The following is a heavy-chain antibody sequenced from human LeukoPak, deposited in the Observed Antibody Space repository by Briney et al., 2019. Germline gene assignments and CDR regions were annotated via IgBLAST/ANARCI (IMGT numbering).Heavy chain of an antibody. J-gene: IGHJ4*02. V-gene: IGHV3-21*01. CDR1: GFTFSSYS. CDR3: ARGIAVAYFDY. D-gene: IGHD6-19*01. Sequence: GGSLRLSCAASGFTFSSYSMNWVRQAPGKGLEWVSSISSSSSHIYYADSVKGRFTISRDNAKNSLYLQMNSLRAEDTAVYYCARGIAVAYFDYWGQGTLVTVSS. CDR2: ISSSSSHI.